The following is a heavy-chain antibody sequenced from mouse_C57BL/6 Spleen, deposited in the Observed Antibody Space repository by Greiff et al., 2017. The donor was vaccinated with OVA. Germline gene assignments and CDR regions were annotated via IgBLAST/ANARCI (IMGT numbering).Heavy chain of an antibody. V-gene: IGHV5-17*01. J-gene: IGHJ3*01. CDR2: LSSGSSNI. CDR1: GFTFSDYG. CDR3: ANGWLAD. Sequence: DVQLVESGGGLVKPGGSLKLSCAASGFTFSDYGMHWVRQAPEKGLEWAAYLSSGSSNIYYADTVKGRFTLSRDTAKNTRFMQMTRLRSEDTAMYYCANGWLADWGQGTLVTVSA.